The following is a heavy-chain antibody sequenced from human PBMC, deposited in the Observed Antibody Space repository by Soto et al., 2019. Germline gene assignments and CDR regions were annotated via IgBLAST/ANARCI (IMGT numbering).Heavy chain of an antibody. J-gene: IGHJ1*01. V-gene: IGHV4-59*12. CDR3: VRGVLS. Sequence: SDTLSLTWTVYGGSISSYYWSWIRQPPGKGLEWIGYINYSGSTNYNPSLKSRVSISVDTSKNQFSLKLSSVTAADTAVYFCVRGVLSWGQGTLVTVSS. CDR2: INYSGST. CDR1: GGSISSYY. D-gene: IGHD3-10*01.